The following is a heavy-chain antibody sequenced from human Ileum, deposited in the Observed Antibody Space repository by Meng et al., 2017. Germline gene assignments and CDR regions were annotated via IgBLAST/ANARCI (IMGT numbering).Heavy chain of an antibody. D-gene: IGHD1-14*01. CDR2: FHHSGSA. Sequence: QVHVQQSGPGLVRPSETLSLTCTVSGVSVNSGFYYWNWVRQPPGKGLEFIGSFHHSGSAHYNASLEGRVTMSLDTSKNQFSLRLTSVTAADSALYYCTGGPDSAKSGYWGQGTLVTVSS. V-gene: IGHV4-61*01. CDR3: TGGPDSAKSGY. J-gene: IGHJ4*02. CDR1: GVSVNSGFYY.